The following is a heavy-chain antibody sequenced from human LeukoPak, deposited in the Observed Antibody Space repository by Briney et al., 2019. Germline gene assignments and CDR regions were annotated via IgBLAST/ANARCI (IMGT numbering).Heavy chain of an antibody. V-gene: IGHV4-34*01. J-gene: IGHJ6*03. CDR3: ARGIAARRLRYYYYYMDV. D-gene: IGHD6-6*01. CDR1: GGSFSGYY. CDR2: INHSGST. Sequence: SETLSLTCAVYGGSFSGYYWSWIRQPPGKGLEWIGEINHSGSTNYNPSLKSRVTISVDTSKNQFSLKLSSVTAADTDVYYCARGIAARRLRYYYYYMDVWGKGTTVTVSS.